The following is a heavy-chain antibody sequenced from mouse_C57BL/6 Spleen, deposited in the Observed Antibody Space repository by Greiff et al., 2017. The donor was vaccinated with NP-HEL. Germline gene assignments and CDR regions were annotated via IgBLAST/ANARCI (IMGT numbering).Heavy chain of an antibody. D-gene: IGHD2-2*01. Sequence: EVHLVESGGGLVKPGGSLKLSCAASGFTFSSYAMSWVRQTPEKRLEWVATISDGGSYTYYPDNVKGRFTISRDNAKNNLYLQMSHLKSEDTAMYYCARDGGYPWFAYWGQGTLVTVSA. CDR1: GFTFSSYA. J-gene: IGHJ3*01. CDR3: ARDGGYPWFAY. CDR2: ISDGGSYT. V-gene: IGHV5-4*01.